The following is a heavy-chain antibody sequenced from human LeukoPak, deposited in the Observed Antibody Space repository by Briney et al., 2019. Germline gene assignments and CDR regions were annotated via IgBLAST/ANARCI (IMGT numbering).Heavy chain of an antibody. D-gene: IGHD6-25*01. CDR1: GYTFTSYD. CDR3: ARRKPRGAFDI. CDR2: INPNSGGT. V-gene: IGHV1-2*02. J-gene: IGHJ3*02. Sequence: GASVKVSCKASGYTFTSYDINWVRQAPGQGLEWMGWINPNSGGTNYAQTFRGRVTMTRDTSISTAYMELSRLRSDDTAVYYCARRKPRGAFDIWGQGTMVTVSS.